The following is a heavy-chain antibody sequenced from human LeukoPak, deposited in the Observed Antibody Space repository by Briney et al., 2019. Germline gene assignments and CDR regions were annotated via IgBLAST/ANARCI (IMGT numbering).Heavy chain of an antibody. Sequence: GGSLRLSCAASGFTVSSNYMSWVRQAPGKGLEWVSVICSGGSTYYADSVKGRFTISRDNSKNTLYLQMNSLRAEDTAVYYCARACGGDCYSTLNAFDIWGQGTMVTVSS. CDR1: GFTVSSNY. D-gene: IGHD2-21*02. J-gene: IGHJ3*02. CDR2: ICSGGST. CDR3: ARACGGDCYSTLNAFDI. V-gene: IGHV3-53*01.